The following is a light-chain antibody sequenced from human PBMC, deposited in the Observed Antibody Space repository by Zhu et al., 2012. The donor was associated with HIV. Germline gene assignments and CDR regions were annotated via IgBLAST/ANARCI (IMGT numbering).Light chain of an antibody. V-gene: IGKV3-11*01. CDR3: QQRSNWPLT. Sequence: IVLTQSPATLSLSPGERATVSCRASQSVSSYLAWYQQKPGQAPRLLIYDASKRATGTPARFSGSGSGTDFTLTISSLEPEDFALYYCQQRSNWPLTFGGGTKVEIK. J-gene: IGKJ4*01. CDR2: DAS. CDR1: QSVSSY.